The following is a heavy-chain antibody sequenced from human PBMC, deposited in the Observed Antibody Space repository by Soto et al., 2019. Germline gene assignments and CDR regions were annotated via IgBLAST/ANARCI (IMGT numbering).Heavy chain of an antibody. Sequence: HLVQSGPEVKQPGASVTVSCKTSGDTFTNFGLSWVRQAPGQGLEWMGWNATYNSNKNYAQKFQGRLTLTTDTSTSTAYMELKSLGYDDTAVYYCARVLRGVVNWFDPWGQGTLVTVSS. V-gene: IGHV1-18*01. J-gene: IGHJ5*02. CDR2: NATYNSNK. D-gene: IGHD3-10*01. CDR3: ARVLRGVVNWFDP. CDR1: GDTFTNFG.